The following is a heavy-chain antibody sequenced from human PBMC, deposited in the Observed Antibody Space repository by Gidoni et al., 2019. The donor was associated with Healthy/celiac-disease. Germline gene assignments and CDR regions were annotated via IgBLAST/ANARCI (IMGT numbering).Heavy chain of an antibody. D-gene: IGHD6-13*01. V-gene: IGHV3-7*01. CDR1: GFTFSSYW. J-gene: IGHJ4*02. Sequence: EVQLVESGGGLVQPGGSLRLSCAASGFTFSSYWMSWVRQAPGKGLEWVANIKQDGSEKYYVDSVKGRFTISRDNAKNSLYLQMNSLRAEDTAVYYCARARRAIAAAGSFGYWGQGTLVTVSS. CDR3: ARARRAIAAAGSFGY. CDR2: IKQDGSEK.